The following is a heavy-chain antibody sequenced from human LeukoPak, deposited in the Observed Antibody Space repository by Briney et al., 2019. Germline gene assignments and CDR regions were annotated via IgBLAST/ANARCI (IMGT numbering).Heavy chain of an antibody. V-gene: IGHV4-39*01. D-gene: IGHD1-26*01. CDR3: ARHWNRGSRDY. CDR1: GGSIGSSSYY. Sequence: KPSETLSLTCTVSGGSIGSSSYYWGWIRQPPGKGLEWIGSIYYSGSTYYNPSLKSRVTISVDTSKNQFSLKLSSVTAADTAVYYCARHWNRGSRDYWGQGTLVTVSS. J-gene: IGHJ4*02. CDR2: IYYSGST.